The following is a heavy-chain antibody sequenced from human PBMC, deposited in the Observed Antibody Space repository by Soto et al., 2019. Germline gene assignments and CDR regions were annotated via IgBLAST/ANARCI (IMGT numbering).Heavy chain of an antibody. CDR2: INPNSGGT. D-gene: IGHD3-3*01. V-gene: IGHV1-2*04. Sequence: ASVKVSCKASGYTFTGYYMHWVRQAPGQGLEWMGWINPNSGGTNYAQKFQGWVTMTRDTSISTAYMELSRLRSDDTAVYYCAREKHYDFRSGRGKDYYYYGMDVWGQGTTVTVSS. CDR1: GYTFTGYY. CDR3: AREKHYDFRSGRGKDYYYYGMDV. J-gene: IGHJ6*02.